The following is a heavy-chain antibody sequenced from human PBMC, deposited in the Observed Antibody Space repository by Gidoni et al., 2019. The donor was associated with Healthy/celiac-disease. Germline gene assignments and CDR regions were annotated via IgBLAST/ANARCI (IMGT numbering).Heavy chain of an antibody. CDR1: CGSISRGRYY. CDR3: ARDSYYGNWFDP. Sequence: QVQLQESCPGLVKPSHTLSLTCTVSCGSISRGRYYWRWIRQPAGKGLEWIGRIYTSGSTNYNPSLKSRVTISVDTSKNKFALKLSSVTAADTAVYYCARDSYYGNWFDPWGQGTLVTVSS. J-gene: IGHJ5*02. CDR2: IYTSGST. V-gene: IGHV4-61*02. D-gene: IGHD1-26*01.